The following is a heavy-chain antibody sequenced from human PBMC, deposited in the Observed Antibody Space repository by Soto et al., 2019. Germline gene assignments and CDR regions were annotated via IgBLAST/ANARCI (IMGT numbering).Heavy chain of an antibody. CDR3: VRLGGASTSDY. CDR2: ISVDNGST. CDR1: GYTFIEYG. D-gene: IGHD2-15*01. V-gene: IGHV1-18*01. J-gene: IGHJ4*02. Sequence: ASVKVSCKASGYTFIEYGISWVRQAPGQGLEWMGWISVDNGSTNYAQKFRDRVVMTIDRSTTTAYMEVSSLRSEDTAVYYCVRLGGASTSDYWGQGTLVTVSS.